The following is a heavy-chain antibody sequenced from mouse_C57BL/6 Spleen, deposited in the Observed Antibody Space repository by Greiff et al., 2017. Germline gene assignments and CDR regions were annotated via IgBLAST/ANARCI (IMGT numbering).Heavy chain of an antibody. Sequence: DVKLVESGGGLVKPGGSLKLSCAASGFTFSDYGMHWVRQAPEKRLEWVAYISSGSSTIYYADTVKGRFTISRDNANNTLFLQMTSLRSEDTAMDYCAKGRLRLPFSMDFWGQGTSVTVSS. CDR1: GFTFSDYG. D-gene: IGHD3-2*02. V-gene: IGHV5-17*01. CDR2: ISSGSSTI. CDR3: AKGRLRLPFSMDF. J-gene: IGHJ4*01.